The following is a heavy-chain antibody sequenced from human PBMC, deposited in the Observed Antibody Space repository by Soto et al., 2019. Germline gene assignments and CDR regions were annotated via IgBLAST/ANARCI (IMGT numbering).Heavy chain of an antibody. Sequence: SETPSLTCAVSGGSIRSYYWCWIRQPPGKGLEXLXXXSXLXTXYXXXXFKSRLSLSIDRTRNQFSLSLSSMTAADKAVYYCARGGGYDSFDFWGQGIQVTVSS. D-gene: IGHD2-15*01. CDR2: XSXLXTX. CDR1: GGSIRSYY. V-gene: IGHV4-59*04. J-gene: IGHJ4*02. CDR3: ARGGGYDSFDF.